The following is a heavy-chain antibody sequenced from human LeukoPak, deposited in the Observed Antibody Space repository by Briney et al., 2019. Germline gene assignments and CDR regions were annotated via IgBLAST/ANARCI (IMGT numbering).Heavy chain of an antibody. V-gene: IGHV4-59*01. CDR1: GGSISSYY. Sequence: SETLSLTCTVSGGSISSYYWSWIRQPPGKGLKWIGYIYYSGSTNYNPSLKSRVTISVDTSKNQFSLKLSFVTAADTAVYYCARDLAGYSYGYDYWGQGTLVTVSS. J-gene: IGHJ4*02. D-gene: IGHD5-18*01. CDR3: ARDLAGYSYGYDY. CDR2: IYYSGST.